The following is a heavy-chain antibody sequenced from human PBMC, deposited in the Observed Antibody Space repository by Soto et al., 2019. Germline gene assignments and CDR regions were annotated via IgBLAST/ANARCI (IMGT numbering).Heavy chain of an antibody. CDR2: ISGSGDST. V-gene: IGHV3-23*01. D-gene: IGHD6-19*01. CDR1: GFTFSSYA. J-gene: IGHJ4*02. Sequence: EVQLLESGGGWVQPGGSLRLSCAASGFTFSSYAVSWVRQAPGKGLEWVSVISGSGDSTYYADSVKGRFTISRDNSKNTLYLQMNSLRAEDTAVYYCSRRSSGWYFDYWGQGTLVTVSS. CDR3: SRRSSGWYFDY.